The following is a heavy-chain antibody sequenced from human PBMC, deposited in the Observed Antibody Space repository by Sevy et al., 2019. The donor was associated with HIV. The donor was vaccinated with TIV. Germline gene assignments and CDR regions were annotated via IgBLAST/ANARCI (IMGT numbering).Heavy chain of an antibody. Sequence: ASVKVSCKASGYTFTGYYMHWVRQAPGQGLEWMGWINPNSGGTNYAQKFQGRVTMTRDTSISTAYMELSRLRSDDTDLYYCARGSSSGLENYYFDYWGQGTLVTVSS. V-gene: IGHV1-2*02. CDR1: GYTFTGYY. D-gene: IGHD3-22*01. CDR2: INPNSGGT. J-gene: IGHJ4*02. CDR3: ARGSSSGLENYYFDY.